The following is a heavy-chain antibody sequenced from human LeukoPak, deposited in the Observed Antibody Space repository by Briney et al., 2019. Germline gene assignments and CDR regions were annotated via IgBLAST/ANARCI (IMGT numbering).Heavy chain of an antibody. CDR1: GYTFTRYD. J-gene: IGHJ5*02. Sequence: GSSVKVSCKASGYTFTRYDINWVRQATGQGLEWMGWMNPNSGNTGYAQKFQGRVTMTRNTSISTAYMELSSLRSEDTAVYYGARGWEYQLPLPFDPWGQGTLVTVSS. V-gene: IGHV1-8*01. CDR2: MNPNSGNT. D-gene: IGHD2-2*01. CDR3: ARGWEYQLPLPFDP.